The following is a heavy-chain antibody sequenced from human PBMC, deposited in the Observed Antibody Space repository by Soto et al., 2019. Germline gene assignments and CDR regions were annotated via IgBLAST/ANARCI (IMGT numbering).Heavy chain of an antibody. V-gene: IGHV4-38-2*02. Sequence: SETLSLTCAVSGYSISSGYYWGWIRQPPGKGLEWIGSIYHSGSTYYNPSLKSRVTISVDTSKNQFSLKLSSVTAADTAVYYCARDAPHYYDSSGSTRRWFDPWGHGTLVTVSS. D-gene: IGHD3-22*01. CDR1: GYSISSGYY. CDR2: IYHSGST. CDR3: ARDAPHYYDSSGSTRRWFDP. J-gene: IGHJ5*02.